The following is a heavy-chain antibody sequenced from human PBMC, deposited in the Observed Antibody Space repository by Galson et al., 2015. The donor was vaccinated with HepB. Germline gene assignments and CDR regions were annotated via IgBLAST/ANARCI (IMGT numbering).Heavy chain of an antibody. J-gene: IGHJ6*02. D-gene: IGHD1-26*01. CDR1: GFTFRSYG. V-gene: IGHV3-30*02. CDR2: IQFDGNNK. CDR3: ANWDSMDV. Sequence: SLRLSCAASGFTFRSYGMHWVRQAPGKGPEWVAFIQFDGNNKYYGDSVKGRFTISRDNSKNTLYLQMNSLRPEDTAVYYCANWDSMDVWGQGTTVTVSS.